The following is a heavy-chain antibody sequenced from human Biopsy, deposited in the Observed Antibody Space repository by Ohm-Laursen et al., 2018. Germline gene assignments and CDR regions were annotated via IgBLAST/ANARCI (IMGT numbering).Heavy chain of an antibody. V-gene: IGHV4-31*03. Sequence: TLSLTCSVSGASVNTPGYFWAWIRQRPGKGLEWIGYISYSERTYYNPSLTSRLAISFDTSSNRISLQLRSVSVADTAVYYCVREPKTGTAEAWYFDLWGRGSPVTVPS. CDR1: GASVNTPGYF. J-gene: IGHJ2*01. CDR2: ISYSERT. CDR3: VREPKTGTAEAWYFDL. D-gene: IGHD3-9*01.